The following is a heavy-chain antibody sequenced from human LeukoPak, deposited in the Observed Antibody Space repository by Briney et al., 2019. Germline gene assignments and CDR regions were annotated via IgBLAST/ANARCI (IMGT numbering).Heavy chain of an antibody. CDR3: ARGPASGYFDY. CDR2: IYYSGST. J-gene: IGHJ4*02. Sequence: SETLSLTCTVSGGSISSSSYYWGWIRQPPGKGLEWIGSIYYSGSTYYNPSLKSRVTISVDTSKNQFSLKLSSVTAADTAVYYCARGPASGYFDYWGQGTLVTVSS. CDR1: GGSISSSSYY. D-gene: IGHD6-25*01. V-gene: IGHV4-39*07.